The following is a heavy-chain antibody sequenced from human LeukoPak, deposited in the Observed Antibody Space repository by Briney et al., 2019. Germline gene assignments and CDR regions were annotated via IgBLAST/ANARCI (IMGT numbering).Heavy chain of an antibody. CDR2: ISSSSSYI. CDR1: GFTFSSYS. CDR3: RSSALNPSVLDY. Sequence: GGSLRLSCAASGFTFSSYSMNWVRQAPGKGLEWVSSISSSSSYIYYADSVKGRFTISRDNSKNTLYLQTNSLRAEDTALYYCRSSALNPSVLDYWGQGTLVTVSS. V-gene: IGHV3-21*04. J-gene: IGHJ4*02. D-gene: IGHD6-19*01.